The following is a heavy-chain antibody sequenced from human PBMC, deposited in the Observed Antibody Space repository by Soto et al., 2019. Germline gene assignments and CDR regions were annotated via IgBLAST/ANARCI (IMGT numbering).Heavy chain of an antibody. Sequence: VQLLESGGGLVQPGGSLRLSCAASGFSFHTYAMGWVRQAPGKGLEWGSSLSGSGGSTNYVDSVKGRFTISRDNSKDTLYVQMNSQRAEDTAMYYCAKDLRDWGFFDYWGLGTLVTVSS. CDR2: LSGSGGST. D-gene: IGHD3-16*01. CDR3: AKDLRDWGFFDY. J-gene: IGHJ4*02. CDR1: GFSFHTYA. V-gene: IGHV3-23*01.